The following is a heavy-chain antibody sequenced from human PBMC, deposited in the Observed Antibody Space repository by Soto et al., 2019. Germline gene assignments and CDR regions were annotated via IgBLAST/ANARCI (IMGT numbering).Heavy chain of an antibody. D-gene: IGHD3-16*01. CDR2: ISYDGSNK. J-gene: IGHJ5*02. CDR1: GFTFSSYG. CDR3: AKDGGYSPFDP. Sequence: QVQLVESGGGMVQPGRSLRLSCAASGFTFSSYGMHWVRQAPGKGLEWVAVISYDGSNKYYADSVKGRFTISRDNSKNTLYLQMNSLRAEDTAVYYCAKDGGYSPFDPWGQGTLVTVSS. V-gene: IGHV3-30*18.